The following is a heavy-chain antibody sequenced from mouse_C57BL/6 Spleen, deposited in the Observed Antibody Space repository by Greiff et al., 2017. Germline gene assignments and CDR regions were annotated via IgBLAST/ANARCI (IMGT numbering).Heavy chain of an antibody. CDR2: INYDGSST. D-gene: IGHD3-2*02. CDR1: GFTFSDYY. V-gene: IGHV5-16*01. CDR3: ARGRGQLREMDY. J-gene: IGHJ4*01. Sequence: EVQVVESEGGLVQPGSSMKLSCTASGFTFSDYYMAWVRQVPEKGLEWVANINYDGSSTYYLDSLKSRFIISRDNAKNILYLQMSSLKSEDTATYYCARGRGQLREMDYWGQGTSVTVSS.